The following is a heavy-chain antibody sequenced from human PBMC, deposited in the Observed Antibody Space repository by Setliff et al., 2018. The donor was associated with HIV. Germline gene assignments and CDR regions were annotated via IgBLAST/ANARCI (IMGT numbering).Heavy chain of an antibody. D-gene: IGHD2-21*02. J-gene: IGHJ6*03. V-gene: IGHV4-39*02. CDR2: MYYTGSS. Sequence: SETLSLTCTVSGGSVSSSTTYYWGWIRQPPGKGLEWIGSMYYTGSSYYNPSLKSRVTISVDTSKNQFSLKVNSVTATDTAVYYCTRDLWGDDYYYNNMDVWGKGTTVTVSS. CDR1: GGSVSSSTTYY. CDR3: TRDLWGDDYYYNNMDV.